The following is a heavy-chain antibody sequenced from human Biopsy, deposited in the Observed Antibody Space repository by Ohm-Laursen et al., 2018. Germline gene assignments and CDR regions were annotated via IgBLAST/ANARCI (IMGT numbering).Heavy chain of an antibody. CDR3: ARGRRTSGWPYFDN. V-gene: IGHV4-61*01. CDR1: GDSLTSGPEN. Sequence: SETLSLTCTVSGDSLTSGPENWSWIRQPPGQGLEYIGFIYSGGNTNYNPSLKNRVTMSVDTSKNQFYLKLYSVTAADTAVYYCARGRRTSGWPYFDNWGQGALVSVSP. D-gene: IGHD6-19*01. J-gene: IGHJ4*02. CDR2: IYSGGNT.